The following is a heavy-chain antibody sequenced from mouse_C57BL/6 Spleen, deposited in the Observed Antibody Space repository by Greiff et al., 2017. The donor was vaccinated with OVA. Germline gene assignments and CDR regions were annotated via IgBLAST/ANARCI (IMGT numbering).Heavy chain of an antibody. CDR1: GYTFTSYW. CDR3: ARDSSGYGRFAY. V-gene: IGHV1-64*01. D-gene: IGHD3-2*02. J-gene: IGHJ3*01. Sequence: QVQLQQPGAELVKPGASVKLSCKASGYTFTSYWMHWVKQRPGQGLEWIGMIHPNGGSTNYNEKFKSKATLTVDKSSSTAYMQLSSLTSEDSAVYYCARDSSGYGRFAYWGQGTLVTVSA. CDR2: IHPNGGST.